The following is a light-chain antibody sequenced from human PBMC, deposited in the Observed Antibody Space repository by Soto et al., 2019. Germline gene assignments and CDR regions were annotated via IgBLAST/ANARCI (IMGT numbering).Light chain of an antibody. CDR1: NIVRKN. CDR2: YDR. CDR3: QVWDSSSDHPV. J-gene: IGLJ2*01. V-gene: IGLV3-21*04. Sequence: SYELTQPPSMSVAPGETATMTCGGNNIVRKNVHWYQQKPGQAPVLVIYYDRDRPSGIPERFSGSNSGNTATLIISRVEAGDEADYYCQVWDSSSDHPVFGGGTKLTVL.